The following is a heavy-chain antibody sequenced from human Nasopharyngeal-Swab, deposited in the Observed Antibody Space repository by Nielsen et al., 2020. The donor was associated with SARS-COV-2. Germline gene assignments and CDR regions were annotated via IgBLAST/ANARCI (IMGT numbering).Heavy chain of an antibody. V-gene: IGHV4-34*01. CDR3: ARDAPFGAGPYNWFDP. J-gene: IGHJ5*02. Sequence: SETLSLTCTVSGGPISSYYWSWIRQPPGKGLEWIGEINHSGSTNYNPSLKSRVTISVDTSKNQFSLKLSSVTAADTAVYYCARDAPFGAGPYNWFDPWGQGTLVTVSS. CDR2: INHSGST. D-gene: IGHD3-16*01. CDR1: GGPISSYY.